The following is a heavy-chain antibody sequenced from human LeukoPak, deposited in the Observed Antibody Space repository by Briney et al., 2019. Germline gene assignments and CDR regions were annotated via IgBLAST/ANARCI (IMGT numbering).Heavy chain of an antibody. CDR3: AKVRSGSGSYSYYYYYGMDV. CDR1: GFTFSSYF. V-gene: IGHV3-74*01. Sequence: GGSLRLSCAASGFTFSSYFIHWVRQGPGKALVWVSRIGSDGSSASSADSVKGRFTISRDNSKNTLYLQMNSLRAEDTAVYYCAKVRSGSGSYSYYYYYGMDVWGQGTTVTVSS. CDR2: IGSDGSSA. J-gene: IGHJ6*02. D-gene: IGHD3-10*01.